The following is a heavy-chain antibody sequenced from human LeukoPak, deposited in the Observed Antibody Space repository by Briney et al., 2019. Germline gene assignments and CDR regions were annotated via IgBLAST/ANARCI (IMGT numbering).Heavy chain of an antibody. CDR2: TDHSGST. D-gene: IGHD6-13*01. CDR3: AIMAASGIPRGYYYVDV. V-gene: IGHV4-34*01. CDR1: GGFFSGYY. Sequence: SETLSLTCAVCGGFFSGYYWTWIRQSPGKGLEWMGETDHSGSTIYNPSLKSRVAISVDTFKNQFSLHLSSVTAADTSIYYWAIMAASGIPRGYYYVDVWGKGTTVTVSS. J-gene: IGHJ6*03.